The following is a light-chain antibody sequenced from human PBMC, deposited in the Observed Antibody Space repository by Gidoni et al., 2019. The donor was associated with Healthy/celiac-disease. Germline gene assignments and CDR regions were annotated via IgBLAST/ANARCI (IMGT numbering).Light chain of an antibody. V-gene: IGKV3-20*01. Sequence: EIVLTQSPGTLSLSQGERATLSCRASQSVRSSYLAWYQQKPAQAPRLLIYGASSRAPGIPDRFSGSGSGTDFTLTISRLEPEDFAVYYCQQYGSSPLFGQGTKVEIK. J-gene: IGKJ1*01. CDR2: GAS. CDR1: QSVRSSY. CDR3: QQYGSSPL.